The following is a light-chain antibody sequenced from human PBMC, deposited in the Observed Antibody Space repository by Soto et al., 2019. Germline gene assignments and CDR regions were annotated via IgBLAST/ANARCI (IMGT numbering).Light chain of an antibody. J-gene: IGLJ2*01. V-gene: IGLV2-14*01. CDR3: SSYTSSSTYVV. CDR2: EVS. CDR1: SSDVGGYNY. Sequence: QSALTQPASVSGSPGQSITISCTGTSSDVGGYNYVSWYQQHPGKAPKLMIYEVSNRPSGVSNRFSGSKSGNTASLTISGPQAEDEADYYCSSYTSSSTYVVFGGGTKLTV.